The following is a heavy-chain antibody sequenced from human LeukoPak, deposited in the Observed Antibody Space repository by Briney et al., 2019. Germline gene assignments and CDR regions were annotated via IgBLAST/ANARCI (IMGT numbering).Heavy chain of an antibody. V-gene: IGHV4-4*02. CDR3: SRESGPFSPFGH. CDR2: ISLSGHT. D-gene: IGHD1-26*01. CDR1: GGSITTTNY. Sequence: PSETLSLTCGVSGGSITTTNYWSWVRQPPGQGLEWIGEISLSGHTNYNPSLRSRVIMSLDESKNHLSLILASVTAADTAIYYCSRESGPFSPFGHWGQGTLVTVTS. J-gene: IGHJ4*02.